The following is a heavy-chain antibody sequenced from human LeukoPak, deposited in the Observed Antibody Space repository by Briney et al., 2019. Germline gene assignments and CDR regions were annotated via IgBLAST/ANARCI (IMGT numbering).Heavy chain of an antibody. D-gene: IGHD1-26*01. J-gene: IGHJ5*02. V-gene: IGHV1-18*04. CDR3: ARASGSYSWFDP. Sequence: GESLKISCKGSGYTFTSHWIGWVRQMPGKGLEWMGWISAYNGNTNYAQKLQGRVTMTTDTSTSTAYMELRSLRSDDTAVYYCARASGSYSWFDPWGQGTLVTVSS. CDR2: ISAYNGNT. CDR1: GYTFTSHW.